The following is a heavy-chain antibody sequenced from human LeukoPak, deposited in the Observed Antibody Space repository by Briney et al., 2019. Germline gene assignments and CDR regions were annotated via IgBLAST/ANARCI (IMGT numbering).Heavy chain of an antibody. V-gene: IGHV3-48*02. CDR1: GCTISTYN. CDR2: ISNSSSTI. J-gene: IGHJ1*01. D-gene: IGHD3-22*01. CDR3: AKDSDYYHSSGYYYAYFQH. Sequence: ETLSLSCAVSGCTISTYNRNWVRQAPAKGLEWVSYISNSSSTIYYADSVKGRFTISRDNAKNSLYLQMNSLRDEDTAVYYCAKDSDYYHSSGYYYAYFQHWGQGTLVTVSS.